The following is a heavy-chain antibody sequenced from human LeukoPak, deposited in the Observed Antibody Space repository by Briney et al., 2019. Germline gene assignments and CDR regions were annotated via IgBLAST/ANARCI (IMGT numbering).Heavy chain of an antibody. Sequence: ASAKVSSEASGYTFTSYYMYCVRQAPGQGREWMGIINPSGGSTSYAQKFQGRLTMNRDTSTSTVYMELGNVRSEDTAVYYCARSIAVADHFDYWGQGTLVTVSS. D-gene: IGHD6-19*01. CDR1: GYTFTSYY. CDR3: ARSIAVADHFDY. CDR2: INPSGGST. J-gene: IGHJ4*02. V-gene: IGHV1-46*01.